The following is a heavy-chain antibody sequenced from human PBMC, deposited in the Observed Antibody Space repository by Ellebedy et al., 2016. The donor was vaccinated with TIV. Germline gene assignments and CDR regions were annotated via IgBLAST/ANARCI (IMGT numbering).Heavy chain of an antibody. J-gene: IGHJ4*02. D-gene: IGHD3-10*01. V-gene: IGHV3-23*01. CDR3: AKHLVRSHDY. CDR1: GFTFSDYD. Sequence: GESLKISCAASGFTFSDYDMSWVRQAPGKGLEWVSAITGSGTITFYSNSVKGRFTISRDNSKNTVFLQLNSLRADDTAVYDCAKHLVRSHDYWGQGTLVTVSS. CDR2: ITGSGTIT.